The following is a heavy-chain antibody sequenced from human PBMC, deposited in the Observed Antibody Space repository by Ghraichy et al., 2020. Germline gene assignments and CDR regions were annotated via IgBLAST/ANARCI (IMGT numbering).Heavy chain of an antibody. CDR2: ISGSAGSA. J-gene: IGHJ4*02. CDR3: AKDMRYSSSWYRGFDY. Sequence: SCAASGFTFSSYAMTWVRQAPGKGLDWVSAISGSAGSAHYADSVKGRFTISRDNSENTLYLQMNSLRPEDTAIYYCAKDMRYSSSWYRGFDYWGPGTLVTVSS. CDR1: GFTFSSYA. D-gene: IGHD6-13*01. V-gene: IGHV3-23*01.